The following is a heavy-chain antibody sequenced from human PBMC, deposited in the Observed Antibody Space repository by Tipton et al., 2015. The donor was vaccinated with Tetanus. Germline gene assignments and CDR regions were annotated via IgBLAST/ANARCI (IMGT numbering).Heavy chain of an antibody. J-gene: IGHJ5*02. V-gene: IGHV3-30-3*01. CDR2: ISYDGSNK. CDR3: ARDLPRRDCSGGSCFGAFDP. Sequence: SLRLSCAASGFTFSSYAMHWVRQAPGKGLEWVAVISYDGSNKYYADSVKGRFTISRDNSKNTLYLQMNSLGAEDTAVYYCARDLPRRDCSGGSCFGAFDPWGQGTLVTVSS. CDR1: GFTFSSYA. D-gene: IGHD2-15*01.